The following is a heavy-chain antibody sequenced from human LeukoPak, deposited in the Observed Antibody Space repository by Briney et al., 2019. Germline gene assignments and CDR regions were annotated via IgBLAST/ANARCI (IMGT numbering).Heavy chain of an antibody. Sequence: PGRSLRLSCAASGFTFSSYGMHWVRQAPGKGLEWVAVIWYDGSNKFYADSVKGRFTISRDNSKNTLYLQTNSLRAEDTAVYYCARETTTLDYWGQGTLVTVSS. D-gene: IGHD1-26*01. V-gene: IGHV3-33*01. J-gene: IGHJ4*02. CDR1: GFTFSSYG. CDR3: ARETTTLDY. CDR2: IWYDGSNK.